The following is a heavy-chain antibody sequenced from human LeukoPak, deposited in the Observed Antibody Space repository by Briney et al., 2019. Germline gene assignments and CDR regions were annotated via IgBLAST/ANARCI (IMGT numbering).Heavy chain of an antibody. CDR3: AREGCTNGVCYIAWFDP. V-gene: IGHV4-61*02. Sequence: SQTLSLTCTVSGGSISSGSYYWGWIRQPAGKGLEWIGRIYTSGSTNYNPSLKSRVTISVDTSKNQFSLKLSSVTAADTAVYYCAREGCTNGVCYIAWFDPWGQGTLVTVSS. J-gene: IGHJ5*02. D-gene: IGHD2-8*01. CDR1: GGSISSGSYY. CDR2: IYTSGST.